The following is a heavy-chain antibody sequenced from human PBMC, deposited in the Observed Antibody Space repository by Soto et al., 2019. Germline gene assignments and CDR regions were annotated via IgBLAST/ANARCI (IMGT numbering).Heavy chain of an antibody. CDR1: GGTFSSYA. J-gene: IGHJ4*02. CDR2: VHPDSGGT. Sequence: ASVKVSCKASGGTFSSYAISWVRQSPGQGLQWVCLVHPDSGGTNVAQAFQDRVTMTADTSITTAYMDLARLRPDDTAIFYCARGAQGFFPVSGIYFYFDHWGQGTPVTVSS. D-gene: IGHD3-22*01. V-gene: IGHV1-2*02. CDR3: ARGAQGFFPVSGIYFYFDH.